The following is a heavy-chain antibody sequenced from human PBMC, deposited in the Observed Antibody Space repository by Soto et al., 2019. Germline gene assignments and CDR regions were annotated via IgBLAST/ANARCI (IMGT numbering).Heavy chain of an antibody. Sequence: QVQLVQSGAEVKKPGSSVKVSCKASGGTFSSYTISWVRQAPGQGLEWMGRIIPILGIANYAQKFQGRVTITADKSTSTAYMELSSLRSEDTAVYYCARGFEEGYGYVSYFDYWGQGTLVTVSS. J-gene: IGHJ4*02. CDR2: IIPILGIA. CDR1: GGTFSSYT. V-gene: IGHV1-69*02. D-gene: IGHD5-18*01. CDR3: ARGFEEGYGYVSYFDY.